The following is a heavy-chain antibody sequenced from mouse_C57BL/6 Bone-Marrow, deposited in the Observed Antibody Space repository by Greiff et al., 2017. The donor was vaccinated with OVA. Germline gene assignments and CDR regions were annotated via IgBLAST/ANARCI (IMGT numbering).Heavy chain of an antibody. J-gene: IGHJ4*01. V-gene: IGHV5-12*01. CDR3: ARHVSFPYYYAMDY. CDR1: GFTFSDYY. Sequence: EVQVVESGGGLVQPGGSLKLSCAASGFTFSDYYMYWVRQTPEKRLEWVAYISNGGGSTYYPDTVKGRFTIPRDNAKNTLYLQMSRLKSEDTAMYYCARHVSFPYYYAMDYWGQGTSVTVSS. CDR2: ISNGGGST.